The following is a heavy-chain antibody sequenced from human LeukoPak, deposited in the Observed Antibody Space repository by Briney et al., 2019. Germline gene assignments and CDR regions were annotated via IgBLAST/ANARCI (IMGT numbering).Heavy chain of an antibody. J-gene: IGHJ6*03. V-gene: IGHV3-53*01. D-gene: IGHD5-12*01. CDR1: GFTVSSNY. Sequence: SGGSLRLSCAASGFTVSSNYMSWVRQAPGKGLEWVSVIYSGGSTYYADSVKGRFTISRDNSKNTLYLQMNSLRAEDTAVYYCARGYSGYDFLDYYYDMDVWGKGTTVTVSS. CDR3: ARGYSGYDFLDYYYDMDV. CDR2: IYSGGST.